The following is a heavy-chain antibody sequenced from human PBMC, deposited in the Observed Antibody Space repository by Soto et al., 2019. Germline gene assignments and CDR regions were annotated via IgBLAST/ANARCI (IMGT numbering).Heavy chain of an antibody. Sequence: QITLKESGPTVVKATQTLTLTCTFSGFSLNTYGVGVAWIRQPPGKALEWLALIYWDDDDRYSPSLRSRLTITKETSKKQVVLTNTNMDPMDTATYLCPPRRKDSGNHNAFDVWGQGTMVPGSS. J-gene: IGHJ3*01. CDR3: PPRRKDSGNHNAFDV. CDR2: IYWDDDD. D-gene: IGHD1-26*01. CDR1: GFSLNTYGVG. V-gene: IGHV2-5*02.